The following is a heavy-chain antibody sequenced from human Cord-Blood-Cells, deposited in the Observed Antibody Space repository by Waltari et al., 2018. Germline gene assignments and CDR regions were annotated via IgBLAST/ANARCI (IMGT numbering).Heavy chain of an antibody. CDR2: IIPILGIA. J-gene: IGHJ4*01. V-gene: IGHV1-69*09. Sequence: QVQLVQSGAEVKKPGSSVKVSCKASGGTFSSYAISWGRQAPGQGLEWMGRIIPILGIANDAQKFQGRVTSTADKSTSTAYMELSSLRSEDTAVYYCARGKTVFDYWGHGTLVTVSS. CDR1: GGTFSSYA. CDR3: ARGKTVFDY.